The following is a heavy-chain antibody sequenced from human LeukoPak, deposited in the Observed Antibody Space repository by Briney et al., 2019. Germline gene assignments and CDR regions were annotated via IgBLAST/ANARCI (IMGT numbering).Heavy chain of an antibody. D-gene: IGHD3-10*01. Sequence: SETLSLTCSVSGGSISLSYYYWGWIRQPPGKALEWIGSVYYSGTTSYNPSLKSRVTISVDMSKNQFSLKLSSVTAADTAVYYCARAGGAYGSGSYGYYYYYMDVWGKGTTVTISS. J-gene: IGHJ6*03. CDR2: VYYSGTT. CDR1: GGSISLSYYY. V-gene: IGHV4-39*07. CDR3: ARAGGAYGSGSYGYYYYYMDV.